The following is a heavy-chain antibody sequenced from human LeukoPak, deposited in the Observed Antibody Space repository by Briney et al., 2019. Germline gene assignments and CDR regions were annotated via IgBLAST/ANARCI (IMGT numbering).Heavy chain of an antibody. V-gene: IGHV1-69*05. Sequence: ASVKVSCKASGGTFSSYAISWVRQAPGQGLEWMGGIIPIFGTANYAQKFQGRVTITTDESTSTAYMELGSLRSEDTAVYYCARGTVVLNWFDPWGQGTLVTVSS. J-gene: IGHJ5*02. D-gene: IGHD2-15*01. CDR3: ARGTVVLNWFDP. CDR2: IIPIFGTA. CDR1: GGTFSSYA.